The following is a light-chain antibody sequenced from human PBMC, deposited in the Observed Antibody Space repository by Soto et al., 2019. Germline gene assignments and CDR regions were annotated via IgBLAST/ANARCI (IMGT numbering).Light chain of an antibody. CDR1: QRVSSSY. CDR2: GAS. CDR3: QQYGTGTQAIT. J-gene: IGKJ3*01. Sequence: EIVLTQSPGTLSLSPGERATLSCRASQRVSSSYLAWYQQKHGQAPRLRIYGASSTATGIPDRFSGSGSGTDFTLTISRLEPEDFAVYDCQQYGTGTQAITFGHGTNVDIK. V-gene: IGKV3-20*01.